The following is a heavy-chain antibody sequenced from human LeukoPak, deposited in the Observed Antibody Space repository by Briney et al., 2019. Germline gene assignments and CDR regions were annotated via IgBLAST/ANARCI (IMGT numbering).Heavy chain of an antibody. CDR2: ISAYNGNT. D-gene: IGHD2-2*01. V-gene: IGHV1-18*01. CDR3: ARVGCSSTSCYQWWGSYYFDY. J-gene: IGHJ4*02. Sequence: ASLKISCKASGYTFTSYGISWVRQAPGQGLEWMGWISAYNGNTNYAQKLQGRVTMTTDTSTSTAYMELRSLRSDDTAVYYCARVGCSSTSCYQWWGSYYFDYWGQGTLVTVSS. CDR1: GYTFTSYG.